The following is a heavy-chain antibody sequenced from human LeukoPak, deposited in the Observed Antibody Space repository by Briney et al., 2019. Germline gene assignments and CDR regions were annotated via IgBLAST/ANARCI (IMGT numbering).Heavy chain of an antibody. CDR1: GFTFSNHG. CDR2: INRNGGST. CDR3: ARAKAAYYGDYPPFDL. Sequence: RSGGSLRLSCAASGFTFSNHGMNWVRQAPGKGLEWVSGINRNGGSTGYADSVKGRFTISRDNAKNSLYLQMNSLRAEDTALYYCARAKAAYYGDYPPFDLWGRGTLVTVSS. D-gene: IGHD4-17*01. V-gene: IGHV3-20*04. J-gene: IGHJ2*01.